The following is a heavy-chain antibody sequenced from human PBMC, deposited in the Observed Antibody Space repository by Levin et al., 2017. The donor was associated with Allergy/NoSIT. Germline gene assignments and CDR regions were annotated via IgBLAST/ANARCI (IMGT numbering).Heavy chain of an antibody. D-gene: IGHD6-19*01. V-gene: IGHV3-9*01. CDR1: GFTFDDYA. CDR3: AKGLRAVAGRGMDG. CDR2: ISWNSGYI. Sequence: GGSLRLSCAASGFTFDDYAMHWVRQAPGKGLEWVSGISWNSGYIGYADSVKGRFTISRDNAKNSLYLQMNSLRAEDTALYYCAKGLRAVAGRGMDGWGQGTTVTVSS. J-gene: IGHJ6*02.